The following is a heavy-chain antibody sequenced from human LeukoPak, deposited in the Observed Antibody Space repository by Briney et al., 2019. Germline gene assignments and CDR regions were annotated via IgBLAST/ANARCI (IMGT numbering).Heavy chain of an antibody. V-gene: IGHV4-34*12. D-gene: IGHD2-21*01. J-gene: IGHJ4*02. Sequence: SETLSLTCAVHGVSFSAYSWSWIRQSPGRGLEWIGEIIPGGGVIYNPSLKSRATISGDTSENQFSLSLTSVTAADTAVYYCARIRCGHTDVVCYNYRGLGTLVTVSS. CDR2: IIPGGGV. CDR1: GVSFSAYS. CDR3: ARIRCGHTDVVCYNY.